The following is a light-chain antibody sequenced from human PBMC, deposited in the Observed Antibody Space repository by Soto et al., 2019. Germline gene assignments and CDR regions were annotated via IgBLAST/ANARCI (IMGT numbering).Light chain of an antibody. J-gene: IGKJ2*01. CDR3: MQALQTPNT. Sequence: IVMTQSPLSLPVTPGEPASISCRSSRSLLHSDGYNYLHWYLQKPGQSPQLLIYLVFNRASGVPDRFSGSGSGTDFTLKIGSVEAEDVGVYYCMQALQTPNTCGQGTKLEIK. CDR1: RSLLHSDGYNY. V-gene: IGKV2-28*01. CDR2: LVF.